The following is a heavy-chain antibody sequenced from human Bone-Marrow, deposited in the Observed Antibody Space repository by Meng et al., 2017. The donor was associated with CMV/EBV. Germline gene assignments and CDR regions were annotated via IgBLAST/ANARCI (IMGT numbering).Heavy chain of an antibody. V-gene: IGHV2-26*01. CDR2: IFSNDEK. CDR3: ARILAVVPAAPDNWFDP. CDR1: GFSLSNARMG. D-gene: IGHD2-2*01. J-gene: IGHJ5*02. Sequence: SGPTLVKPTETLTLTCTVSGFSLSNARMGVSWIRQPPGKALGWLAHIFSNDEKSYSTSLKSRLTISKDTSKSQVVLTMTNMDPVDTATYYCARILAVVPAAPDNWFDPWGQGTLVTVSS.